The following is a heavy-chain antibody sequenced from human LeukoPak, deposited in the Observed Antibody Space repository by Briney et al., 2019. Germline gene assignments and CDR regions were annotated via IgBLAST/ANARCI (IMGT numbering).Heavy chain of an antibody. Sequence: SETLSLTCTVSGGSISSYYWSWIRQPPGKGLEWIGEINHSGSTNYNPSLKSRVTISVDTSKNQFSLKLSSVTAADTAVYYCARDHGYNSPYYFDYWGQGTLVTVSS. CDR1: GGSISSYY. CDR2: INHSGST. D-gene: IGHD5-24*01. V-gene: IGHV4-34*01. J-gene: IGHJ4*02. CDR3: ARDHGYNSPYYFDY.